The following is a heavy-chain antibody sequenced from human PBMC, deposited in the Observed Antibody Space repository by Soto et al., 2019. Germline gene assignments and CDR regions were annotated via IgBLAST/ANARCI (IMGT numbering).Heavy chain of an antibody. J-gene: IGHJ5*02. V-gene: IGHV4-31*03. CDR2: IYYSGST. D-gene: IGHD2-2*01. CDR3: ARGVVVPAAPFDP. Sequence: QVQLQESGPGLVKPSQTLSLTCTVSGGPISSGGYYWSWIRQHPGKGLEWIGYIYYSGSTYYNPSLKSRVTISVDTSKNQFSLKLSSVTAADTAVYYCARGVVVPAAPFDPWGQGTLVTVSS. CDR1: GGPISSGGYY.